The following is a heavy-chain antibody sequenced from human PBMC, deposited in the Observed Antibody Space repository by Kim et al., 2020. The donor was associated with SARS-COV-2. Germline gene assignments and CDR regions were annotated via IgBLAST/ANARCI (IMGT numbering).Heavy chain of an antibody. CDR2: ISGDGGST. CDR1: GFTFDDYA. V-gene: IGHV3-43*02. J-gene: IGHJ3*02. Sequence: GGSLRLSCAASGFTFDDYAMHWVRQAPGKGLEWVSLISGDGGSTYYADSVKGRFTISRDNSKNSLYLQMNSLRTEDTALYYCAKDMNYYGSGSSPFDIWGQGTMVTVSS. D-gene: IGHD3-10*01. CDR3: AKDMNYYGSGSSPFDI.